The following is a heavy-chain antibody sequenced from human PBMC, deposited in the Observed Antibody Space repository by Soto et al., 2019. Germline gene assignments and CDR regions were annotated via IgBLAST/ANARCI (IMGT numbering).Heavy chain of an antibody. D-gene: IGHD1-26*01. CDR2: AYHSGTT. CDR3: ARRGGGSYLDFDY. J-gene: IGHJ4*02. CDR1: GASFSGTY. V-gene: IGHV4-59*08. Sequence: SETLSLTCAVSGASFSGTYWSWIRQAPGKGLEWIGYAYHSGTTVYNPSLKSRVSISVDTSKNQFSLKLGSVTAADTAVYYCARRGGGSYLDFDYWGQGTLVTVSS.